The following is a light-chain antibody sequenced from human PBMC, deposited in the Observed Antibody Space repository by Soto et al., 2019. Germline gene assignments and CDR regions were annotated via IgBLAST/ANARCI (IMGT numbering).Light chain of an antibody. CDR2: KGT. V-gene: IGLV2-23*01. J-gene: IGLJ1*01. CDR3: WSSAPESTYV. CDR1: SSDVGAYNS. Sequence: QSALAQPASVSGSPGQSVTISCTGTSSDVGAYNSVSWYQQHPDKAPQLMIYKGTQRPSGVSNRFSGSTSANAASLTISGLQAGDEADYCCWSSAPESTYVFGTGTKLTVL.